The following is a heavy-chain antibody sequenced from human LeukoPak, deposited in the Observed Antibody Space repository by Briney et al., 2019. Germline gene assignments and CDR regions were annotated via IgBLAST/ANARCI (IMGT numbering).Heavy chain of an antibody. CDR3: AKDFASFYDSSGLFYYGMDV. D-gene: IGHD3-22*01. V-gene: IGHV3-23*01. CDR2: ISGSGGST. CDR1: GFTFSSYG. Sequence: GGSLRLSCATSGFTFSSYGMTWVRQAPGKGLEWVSGISGSGGSTNYADSVKGRFTISRDNSKNTLYLQMNSLRAEDTAVYYCAKDFASFYDSSGLFYYGMDVWGQGTTVTVSS. J-gene: IGHJ6*02.